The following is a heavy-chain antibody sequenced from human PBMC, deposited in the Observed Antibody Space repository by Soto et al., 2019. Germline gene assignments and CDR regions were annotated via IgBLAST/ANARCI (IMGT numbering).Heavy chain of an antibody. CDR3: ARDTIPVQITMVRGVPKYYFDY. J-gene: IGHJ4*02. CDR2: IIPIFGTA. D-gene: IGHD3-10*01. Sequence: SVKVSCKASGGTFSSYSISWVRQAPGQGLEWMGGIIPIFGTANYAQKFQGRVTITADKSTSTAYMELSSLRSEDTAVYYCARDTIPVQITMVRGVPKYYFDYWGQGTLVTVSS. CDR1: GGTFSSYS. V-gene: IGHV1-69*06.